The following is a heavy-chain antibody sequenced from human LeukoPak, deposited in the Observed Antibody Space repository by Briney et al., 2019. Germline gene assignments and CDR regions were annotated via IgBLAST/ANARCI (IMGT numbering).Heavy chain of an antibody. V-gene: IGHV6-1*01. J-gene: IGHJ3*02. D-gene: IGHD6-6*01. CDR2: TYYRSNLYN. Sequence: SHPLSLICALSGDILYSNSALWHWSSKSPSRGLEWLGRTYYRSNLYNDYAVSVKSPITINPDTSKNQFSLQLNSVTPEDTAVYYCARWNSSSSLNYAFYIWGQGTMVTVSS. CDR3: ARWNSSSSLNYAFYI. CDR1: GDILYSNSAL.